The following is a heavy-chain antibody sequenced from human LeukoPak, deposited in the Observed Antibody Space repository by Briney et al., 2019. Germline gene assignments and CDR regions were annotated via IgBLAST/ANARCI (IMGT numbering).Heavy chain of an antibody. CDR1: GFTFNTYS. Sequence: PGGSLRLSCAASGFTFNTYSMNWVRQAPGKGLEWLSYISRGSNNIYYADSVKGRFTISRDNAKNSLYLQMNSLRAEDTAVYYCTREDHSNYNYWGQGTLVTVSS. CDR2: ISRGSNNI. V-gene: IGHV3-48*04. J-gene: IGHJ4*02. CDR3: TREDHSNYNY. D-gene: IGHD4-11*01.